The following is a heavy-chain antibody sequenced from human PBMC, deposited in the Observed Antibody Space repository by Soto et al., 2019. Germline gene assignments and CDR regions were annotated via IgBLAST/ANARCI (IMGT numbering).Heavy chain of an antibody. CDR1: GFTFSSYA. CDR2: ISGSGGST. V-gene: IGHV3-23*01. J-gene: IGHJ4*02. D-gene: IGHD3-9*01. CDR3: AKVNVQWYDILTGYDY. Sequence: GGSLRLSCAASGFTFSSYAMSWVRQAPGKGLEWVSAISGSGGSTYYADSVKGRFTISRDNSKNTLYLQMNSLRAEDTAVYYCAKVNVQWYDILTGYDYWGQGTLVTVSS.